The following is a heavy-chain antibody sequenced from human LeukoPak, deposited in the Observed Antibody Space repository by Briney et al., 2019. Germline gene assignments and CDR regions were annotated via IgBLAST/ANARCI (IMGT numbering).Heavy chain of an antibody. Sequence: GGSLRLSCAASGCTFSSYWMSWVRQAPGKGLEWVANIKQDGSEKYYVDSVKGRFTISRDNAKNSLYLQMNSLRAEDTAVYYCARGTAGYSSSWTTPFDYWGQGTLVTVSS. CDR3: ARGTAGYSSSWTTPFDY. CDR1: GCTFSSYW. J-gene: IGHJ4*02. V-gene: IGHV3-7*01. D-gene: IGHD6-13*01. CDR2: IKQDGSEK.